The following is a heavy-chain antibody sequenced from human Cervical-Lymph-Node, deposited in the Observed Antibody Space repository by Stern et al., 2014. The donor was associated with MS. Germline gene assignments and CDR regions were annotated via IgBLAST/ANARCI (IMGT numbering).Heavy chain of an antibody. CDR1: GGTFSKFP. CDR3: ALSSETSDRWYSLGYDL. V-gene: IGHV1-69*01. D-gene: IGHD6-13*01. J-gene: IGHJ5*02. Sequence: QVQLVQSGAEVTTPGSSVKASCKASGGTFSKFPSSWVCQAPGQGLEWMVGIFHCLGTPTYGQEFRGRVTIPADVSTSTVYMELSSLRSDDTAVYYCALSSETSDRWYSLGYDLWGQGTLVTVSS. CDR2: IFHCLGTP.